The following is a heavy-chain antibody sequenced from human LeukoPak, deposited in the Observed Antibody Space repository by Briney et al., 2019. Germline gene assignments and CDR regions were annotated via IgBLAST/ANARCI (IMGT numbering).Heavy chain of an antibody. V-gene: IGHV3-7*04. CDR3: ARGNYDYVWGSYLHYFDY. CDR2: IKQDGSEK. CDR1: GFTFSSYW. D-gene: IGHD3-16*02. J-gene: IGHJ4*02. Sequence: GVLRLSCAASGFTFSSYWMSWVRQAPGKGLEWVANIKQDGSEKYYVDSVKGRFTISRDNVKNSLYLQMNSLRAEDTAVYYCARGNYDYVWGSYLHYFDYWGQGTLVTVSS.